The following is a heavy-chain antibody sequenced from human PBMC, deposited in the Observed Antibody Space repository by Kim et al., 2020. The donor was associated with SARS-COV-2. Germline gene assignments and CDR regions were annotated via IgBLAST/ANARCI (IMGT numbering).Heavy chain of an antibody. CDR3: ASGVGATKYYYGMDV. Sequence: GGSLRLSCAASGFTFSSNYMSWVRQAPGKGLEWVSVIYSGGSTYYSDSVKSRFTISSDNSKNTLYLQMNSLRAEDTAVYYCASGVGATKYYYGMDVWGQGTTVTVSS. J-gene: IGHJ6*02. CDR2: IYSGGST. CDR1: GFTFSSNY. V-gene: IGHV3-66*01. D-gene: IGHD1-26*01.